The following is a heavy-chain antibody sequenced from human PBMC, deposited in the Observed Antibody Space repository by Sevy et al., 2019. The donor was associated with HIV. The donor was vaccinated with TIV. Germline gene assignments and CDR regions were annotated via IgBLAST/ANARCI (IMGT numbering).Heavy chain of an antibody. CDR1: GGSINSSTFS. D-gene: IGHD2-2*01. Sequence: SETLSLTCAVSGGSINSSTFSWGWIRQSPGKGLEWIGSFYYSGSTYYNPSLKSRVTISVDTSKNQFSLQLYSVTAADTAVYYCARHQGQLLKGYYYYYMVVWGKGTTVTVSS. CDR3: ARHQGQLLKGYYYYYMVV. CDR2: FYYSGST. V-gene: IGHV4-39*01. J-gene: IGHJ6*03.